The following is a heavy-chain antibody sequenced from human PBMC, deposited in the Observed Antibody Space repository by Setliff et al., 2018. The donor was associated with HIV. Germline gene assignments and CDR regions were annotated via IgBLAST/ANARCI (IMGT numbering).Heavy chain of an antibody. V-gene: IGHV3-74*01. CDR1: GFTLSGW. CDR2: IDGGSGT. J-gene: IGHJ3*01. Sequence: PGGSLRLSCSPSGFTLSGWMHWVRQAPGKGLEWVSRIDGGSGTSYADSVKGRFTISRDNAKNTLYLQMNTLRAEDTAIYYCATVFEVWGQGTMVTVS. CDR3: ATVFEV.